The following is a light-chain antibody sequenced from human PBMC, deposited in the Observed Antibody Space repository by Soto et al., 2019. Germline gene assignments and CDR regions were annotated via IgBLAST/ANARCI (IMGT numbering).Light chain of an antibody. CDR3: SSYAGSNTLV. J-gene: IGLJ2*01. CDR1: GSDVGRYTR. CDR2: EDI. Sequence: QSVLTQPASVSGSPGQSITISCTGTGSDVGRYTRVSWYQHHPGKAPKLLFYEDIKRPSGVSNRFSGSKSGDTASLTISGLQAVDEADYYCSSYAGSNTLVFGGGTQLTVL. V-gene: IGLV2-23*01.